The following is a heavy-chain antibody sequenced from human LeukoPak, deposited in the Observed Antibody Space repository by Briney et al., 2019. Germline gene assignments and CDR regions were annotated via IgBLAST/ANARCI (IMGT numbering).Heavy chain of an antibody. CDR2: IYTSGST. J-gene: IGHJ3*02. Sequence: PSETLSLTCTVSGGSISSYYWSWIRPPAGKGLEWIGRIYTSGSTNYNPSLKSRVTMSVDTSKNQISLKLSSVTAADTAVYYCARDLSVEVVDDAFDIWGQGTMVTVSS. V-gene: IGHV4-4*07. CDR3: ARDLSVEVVDDAFDI. CDR1: GGSISSYY. D-gene: IGHD2-15*01.